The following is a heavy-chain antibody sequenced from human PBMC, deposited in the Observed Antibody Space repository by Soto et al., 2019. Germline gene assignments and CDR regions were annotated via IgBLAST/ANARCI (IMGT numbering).Heavy chain of an antibody. D-gene: IGHD3-22*01. CDR3: AIDPYDYYTSEMDV. J-gene: IGHJ6*02. Sequence: GSLRLSCEVSGFTFSGYSMSWVRQAPGKGLEWVSAFGGSGGGTFYADTVKGRFTISSDNSKNTLFLQMNSLRAEDTAVYYCAIDPYDYYTSEMDVWGQGTTVTVSS. V-gene: IGHV3-23*01. CDR1: GFTFSGYS. CDR2: FGGSGGGT.